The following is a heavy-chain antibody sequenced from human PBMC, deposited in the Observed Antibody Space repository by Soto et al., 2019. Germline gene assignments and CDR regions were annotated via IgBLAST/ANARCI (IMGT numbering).Heavy chain of an antibody. D-gene: IGHD3-22*01. V-gene: IGHV4-4*08. CDR3: ARDFYDSVGYTWFDS. CDR2: IHNSGTS. CDR1: GDTSTSYY. J-gene: IGHJ5*01. Sequence: SETLSLTCTVSGDTSTSYYWGWIRQAPGKGLEWIGHIHNSGTSTHNPSLNGRVTISIDMSKKQFSLKLTSLTSADTAVYYCARDFYDSVGYTWFDSWSQGTLGTSPQ.